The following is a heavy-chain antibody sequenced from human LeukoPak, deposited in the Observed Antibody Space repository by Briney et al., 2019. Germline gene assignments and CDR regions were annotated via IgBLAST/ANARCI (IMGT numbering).Heavy chain of an antibody. V-gene: IGHV3-48*03. CDR2: ISSSGSTI. Sequence: GGSLRLSCAASGFTFSSYEMNWVHQAPGKGLEWVSYISSSGSTIYYADSVKGRFTISRDNAKNSLYLQMNSLRAEDTAVYYCARVSSSSLFDYWGQGTLVTVSS. CDR1: GFTFSSYE. D-gene: IGHD6-6*01. CDR3: ARVSSSSLFDY. J-gene: IGHJ4*02.